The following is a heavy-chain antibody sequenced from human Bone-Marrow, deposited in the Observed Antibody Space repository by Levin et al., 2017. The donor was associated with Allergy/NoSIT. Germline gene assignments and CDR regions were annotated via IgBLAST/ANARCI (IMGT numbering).Heavy chain of an antibody. CDR1: GFTFDDYA. D-gene: IGHD2-15*01. CDR2: ISWNSGSI. J-gene: IGHJ4*02. Sequence: GGSLRLSCAASGFTFDDYAMHWVRQAPGKGLEWVSGISWNSGSIGYADSVKGRFTISRDNAKNSLYLQMNSLRAEDTALYYCAKGTCSGGSCYSGLFDYWGQGTLVTVSS. V-gene: IGHV3-9*01. CDR3: AKGTCSGGSCYSGLFDY.